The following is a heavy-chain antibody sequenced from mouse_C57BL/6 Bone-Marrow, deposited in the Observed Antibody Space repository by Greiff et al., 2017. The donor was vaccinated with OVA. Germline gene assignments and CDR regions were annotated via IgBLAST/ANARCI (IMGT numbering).Heavy chain of an antibody. CDR3: ARTYYYGSSGYFDV. CDR1: GYTFTSYT. Sequence: VNVVESGAELARPGASVKMSCKASGYTFTSYTMHWVKQRPGQGLEWIGYINPSSGYTKYNQKFKDKATLTADKSSSTAYMQLSSLTSEDSAVYYCARTYYYGSSGYFDVWGTGTTVTVSS. D-gene: IGHD1-1*01. CDR2: INPSSGYT. J-gene: IGHJ1*03. V-gene: IGHV1-4*01.